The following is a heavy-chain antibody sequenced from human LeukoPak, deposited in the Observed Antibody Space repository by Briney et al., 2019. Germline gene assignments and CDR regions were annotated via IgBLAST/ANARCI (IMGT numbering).Heavy chain of an antibody. CDR3: IKRCSGGSCYLAFDI. CDR2: ISSSGSTI. J-gene: IGHJ3*02. CDR1: GFTFSSYE. V-gene: IGHV3-48*03. Sequence: GGSLGLSCAASGFTFSSYEMNWVRHAPGKGLEWVSYISSSGSTIYYADSVKGRFTISRDNAKNSLYLQMNSLRAEDTAVYYCIKRCSGGSCYLAFDIWRQGTMVTVSS. D-gene: IGHD2-15*01.